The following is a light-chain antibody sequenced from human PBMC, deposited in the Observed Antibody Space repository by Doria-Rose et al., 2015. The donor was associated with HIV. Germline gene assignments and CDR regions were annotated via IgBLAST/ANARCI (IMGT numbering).Light chain of an antibody. CDR1: QSRLYTFNHY. CDR3: QQYYDTPS. Sequence: VLTQSPESLGMSLGERATLNCESNQSRLYTFNHYLAWYQQKPGQPPKLLIYWASTRQSGVPARFSGSGSGTDFTLTISSLEAENVAVYYCQQYYDTPSFGPGTTVDIK. V-gene: IGKV4-1*01. CDR2: WAS. J-gene: IGKJ3*01.